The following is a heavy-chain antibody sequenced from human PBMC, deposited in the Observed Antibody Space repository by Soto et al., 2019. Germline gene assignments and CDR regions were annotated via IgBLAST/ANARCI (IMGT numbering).Heavy chain of an antibody. J-gene: IGHJ4*02. V-gene: IGHV3-9*01. CDR3: AKGRSSMIVVVMDY. CDR1: GFNFDDSA. D-gene: IGHD3-22*01. Sequence: GGSLRLSCVASGFNFDDSAMNWVRQVPGKGLEWVSGITWNSGHILYADSVKGRFTISRDNAKKSLYLELDSLRPEDTALYYCAKGRSSMIVVVMDYWGQGTPVTVSS. CDR2: ITWNSGHI.